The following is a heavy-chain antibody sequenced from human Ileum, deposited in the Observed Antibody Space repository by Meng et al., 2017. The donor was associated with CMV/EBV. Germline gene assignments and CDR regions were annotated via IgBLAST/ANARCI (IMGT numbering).Heavy chain of an antibody. D-gene: IGHD3-10*01. CDR1: GGSLTLHY. CDR2: IHPTGTT. CDR3: ARAAARGVPVDL. V-gene: IGHV4-4*07. Sequence: QSPRPERGPSPLQPSGPLSLTRTFPGGSLTLHYWTWIRQPAGKGLEWIGRIHPTGTTDDNPSLRSRVSMSLDKSKNQFSLKLTSVTAADTAVYYCARAAARGVPVDLWGQGTLVTVSS. J-gene: IGHJ5*02.